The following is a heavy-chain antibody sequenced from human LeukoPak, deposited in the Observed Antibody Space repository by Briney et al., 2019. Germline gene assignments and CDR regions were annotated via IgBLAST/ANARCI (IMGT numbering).Heavy chain of an antibody. J-gene: IGHJ5*02. D-gene: IGHD3-22*01. CDR1: GGSLSSGGHF. Sequence: PSQTLSLTCTVSGGSLSSGGHFWRWIREHPGRGLEGIGYIYYSGSTYYNPSLKSRVTISVDTSKNQFSLRLNSVTAADTAVYYCTRDGPRSSGYPDTWGQGTLVTVSS. CDR3: TRDGPRSSGYPDT. CDR2: IYYSGST. V-gene: IGHV4-31*03.